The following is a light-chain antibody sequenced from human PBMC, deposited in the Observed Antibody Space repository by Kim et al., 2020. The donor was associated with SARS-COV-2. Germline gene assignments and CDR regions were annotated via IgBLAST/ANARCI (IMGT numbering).Light chain of an antibody. CDR2: AVS. Sequence: GQSITSSCTGTSSDVGGYNFVSWYQQHPGKAPKLMIYAVSKRPSGVSNRFSGSKSGNTASLTISGLQPEDEADYYCTSYTSTITWVFGGGTQLTVL. V-gene: IGLV2-14*04. J-gene: IGLJ3*02. CDR3: TSYTSTITWV. CDR1: SSDVGGYNF.